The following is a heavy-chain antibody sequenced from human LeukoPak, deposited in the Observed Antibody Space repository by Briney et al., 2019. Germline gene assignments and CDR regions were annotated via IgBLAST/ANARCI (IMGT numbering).Heavy chain of an antibody. D-gene: IGHD3-10*01. J-gene: IGHJ6*02. CDR2: IYYSGST. V-gene: IGHV4-31*03. CDR1: GGSISSGGYY. Sequence: PSETLSLTCTVSGGSISSGGYYWSWIRQHPGTGLEWIGYIYYSGSTYYNPSLKSRVTISVDTSKNQFSLKLSSVTAADTAVYYCARSTIRGNYYYAMDVWGQGTTVTVSS. CDR3: ARSTIRGNYYYAMDV.